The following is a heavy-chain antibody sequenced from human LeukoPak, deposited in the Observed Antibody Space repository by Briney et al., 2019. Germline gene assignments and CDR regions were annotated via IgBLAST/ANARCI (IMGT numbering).Heavy chain of an antibody. CDR1: GFTFSDYY. Sequence: PGGSLRLSCAASGFTFSDYYMSWIRQAPGKGLEWVSYISSSGSTIYYADSVKGRFTISRDNAKNSLYLQMNSLRAEDTAVYYCTKDPPFTGGVYSAYWGQGTLVTVSS. CDR2: ISSSGSTI. CDR3: TKDPPFTGGVYSAY. V-gene: IGHV3-11*01. J-gene: IGHJ4*02. D-gene: IGHD7-27*01.